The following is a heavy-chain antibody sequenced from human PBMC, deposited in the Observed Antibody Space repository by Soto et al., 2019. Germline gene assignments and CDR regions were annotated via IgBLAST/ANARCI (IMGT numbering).Heavy chain of an antibody. D-gene: IGHD5-12*01. V-gene: IGHV5-51*01. J-gene: IGHJ6*02. Sequence: PGESLKISCKGSGYKFTSYWIGWVRQMPGKGLEWMGIIYPGDSDTRYSPSFQGQVTISADKSISTAYLQWSSLKASDTAMYYCARNRRDGYLYYYYGMDVWGQGTTVTVSS. CDR1: GYKFTSYW. CDR3: ARNRRDGYLYYYYGMDV. CDR2: IYPGDSDT.